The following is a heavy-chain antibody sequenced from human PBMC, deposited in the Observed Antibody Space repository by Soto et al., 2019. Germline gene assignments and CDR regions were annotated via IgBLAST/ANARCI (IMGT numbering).Heavy chain of an antibody. Sequence: PSETLSLTCTVSGGSISGYYWSWIRQPPGKGLEWIGYIYYTGNTIYNPSLNSRVTMSVDTSKNQFSLHLNYVTSADTAVYYCPRGGASSKWLDPWGQGTLVTVSA. CDR3: PRGGASSKWLDP. CDR2: IYYTGNT. J-gene: IGHJ5*02. V-gene: IGHV4-59*01. CDR1: GGSISGYY. D-gene: IGHD3-10*01.